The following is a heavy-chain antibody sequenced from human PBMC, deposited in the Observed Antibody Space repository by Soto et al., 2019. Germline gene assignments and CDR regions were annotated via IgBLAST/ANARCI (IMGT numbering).Heavy chain of an antibody. J-gene: IGHJ5*02. Sequence: SGTLSLTCAVSGYPISSGYHWGWIRQPPGKGLECLGSVHHSVRTYYNPSLKRRLPISVDKPNNQLSPNLTSVTAADRAVYCCARQGRVAVEGRWFDTWGQGTLVT. CDR2: VHHSVRT. CDR3: ARQGRVAVEGRWFDT. D-gene: IGHD6-19*01. V-gene: IGHV4-38-2*01. CDR1: GYPISSGYH.